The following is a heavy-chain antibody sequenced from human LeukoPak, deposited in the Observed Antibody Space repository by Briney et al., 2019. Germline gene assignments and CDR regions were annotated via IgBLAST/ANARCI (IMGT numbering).Heavy chain of an antibody. CDR2: ISGSGGST. J-gene: IGHJ4*02. CDR1: GFTFSNAW. CDR3: AKDPQYCSGGSCFD. Sequence: GGSLRLSCAASGFTFSNAWMSWVRQAPGKGLEWVSAISGSGGSTYYADSVKGRFTISRDNSKNTLYLQMNSLRAEDTAVYYCAKDPQYCSGGSCFDWGQGTLVTVSS. D-gene: IGHD2-15*01. V-gene: IGHV3-23*01.